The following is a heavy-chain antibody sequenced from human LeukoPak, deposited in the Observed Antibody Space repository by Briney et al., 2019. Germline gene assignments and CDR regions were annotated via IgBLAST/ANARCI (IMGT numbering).Heavy chain of an antibody. J-gene: IGHJ4*02. CDR3: AGGRGRFDY. CDR2: INRSGST. Sequence: SETLSLTCAVYGGSFSGYYWSWIRQPPGKGLEWIWEINRSGSTKYNPSPKRRVTTSADTTKNQFSLELSSVTAAETAVYYCAGGRGRFDYWGQGTLVTVSS. V-gene: IGHV4-34*01. CDR1: GGSFSGYY.